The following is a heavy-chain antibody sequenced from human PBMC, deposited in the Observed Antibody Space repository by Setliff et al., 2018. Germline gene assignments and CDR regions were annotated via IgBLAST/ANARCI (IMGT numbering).Heavy chain of an antibody. CDR3: ARDGVLYGMDV. V-gene: IGHV3-7*01. Sequence: GGSLRLSCAASGFTFSSLWMAWVRQAPGRGLEWVANINQDGSAQYYVDSVKGRFTISRDNAKNSLFLQMNSLRVEDTAVYYCARDGVLYGMDVWGQGTTVTVSS. D-gene: IGHD3-10*01. CDR2: INQDGSAQ. CDR1: GFTFSSLW. J-gene: IGHJ6*02.